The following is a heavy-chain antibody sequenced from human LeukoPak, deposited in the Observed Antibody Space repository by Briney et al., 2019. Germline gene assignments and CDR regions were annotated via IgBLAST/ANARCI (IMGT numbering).Heavy chain of an antibody. J-gene: IGHJ4*02. CDR2: ISSSGSTI. D-gene: IGHD6-13*01. CDR1: GFTFSSYE. CDR3: ARDPLPDSSSWYYFDY. V-gene: IGHV3-48*03. Sequence: GGSLRLSCAASGFTFSSYEMNWVRQAPGKGLEWVSYISSSGSTIYYADSVKGRFTISRDNAKNSLYLQMNSLRAEDTAVYYCARDPLPDSSSWYYFDYWGQGTLVTVSS.